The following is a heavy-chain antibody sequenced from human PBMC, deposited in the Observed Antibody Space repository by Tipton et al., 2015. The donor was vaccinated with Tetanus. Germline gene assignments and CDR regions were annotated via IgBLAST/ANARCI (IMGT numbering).Heavy chain of an antibody. CDR3: ARDRRSYIASAGYGMDV. CDR1: GFTFSSYG. Sequence: SLRLSCAASGFTFSSYGMHWVRQTPGKGLEWVAVIWYGEPNIYYADSVKGRFTISRDNSNNTLFLQMNSLRADDTAIYYCARDRRSYIASAGYGMDVWGQGTPVTASS. CDR2: IWYGEPNI. D-gene: IGHD6-13*01. V-gene: IGHV3-33*01. J-gene: IGHJ6*02.